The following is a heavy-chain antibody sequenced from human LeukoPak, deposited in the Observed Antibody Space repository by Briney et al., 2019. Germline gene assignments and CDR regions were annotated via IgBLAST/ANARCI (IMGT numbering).Heavy chain of an antibody. J-gene: IGHJ4*02. CDR3: ATDRGWRTSGYYLYYFKY. CDR1: EFTFSSYW. V-gene: IGHV3-7*01. CDR2: IKHDGSEK. Sequence: GGSLLLSCAASEFTFSSYWMSWVRQAPGKGLEWVASIKHDGSEKYYVDSVRGRFTISRDNTMNSLYLQMSSLRAEDTAVYYCATDRGWRTSGYYLYYFKYWGQGTLVTYSS. D-gene: IGHD3-3*01.